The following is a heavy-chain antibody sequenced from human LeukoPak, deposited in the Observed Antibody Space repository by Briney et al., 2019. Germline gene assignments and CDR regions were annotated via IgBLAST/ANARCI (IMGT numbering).Heavy chain of an antibody. Sequence: SVKVSCKPSGGTFGSYAISWVRQAPGQGLAWVGGIIPLFGAPLYAQKFQGRVTITADERTSTVYMDLSSLRSDDTAVYYCARDEEKAAGSLWGQGTPVTVSS. CDR3: ARDEEKAAGSL. CDR1: GGTFGSYA. V-gene: IGHV1-69*13. D-gene: IGHD6-13*01. CDR2: IIPLFGAP. J-gene: IGHJ4*02.